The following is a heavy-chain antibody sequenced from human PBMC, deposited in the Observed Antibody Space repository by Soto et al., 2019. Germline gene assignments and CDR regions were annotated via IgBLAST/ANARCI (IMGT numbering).Heavy chain of an antibody. CDR3: ARGVKMATLHRHYVDY. Sequence: EVQLVQSGAEVKRPGEFLRISCKVSGYSFTSYWVTWVRQMPGKGLEWMGRIDPSDSSINYSPSFRGRVTISADRSISTAHLQWSSLEASDTAIYYCARGVKMATLHRHYVDYWGQGTLVTVSS. CDR2: IDPSDSSI. V-gene: IGHV5-10-1*03. CDR1: GYSFTSYW. J-gene: IGHJ4*02. D-gene: IGHD5-12*01.